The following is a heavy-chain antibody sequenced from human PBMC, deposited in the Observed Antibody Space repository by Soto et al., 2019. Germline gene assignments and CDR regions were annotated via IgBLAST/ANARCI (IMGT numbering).Heavy chain of an antibody. CDR2: IWYDGRNK. Sequence: QVQLVESGGGVVQPGRSLRLSCAASGFTFSSYGMHWVRQAPGKGLEWVAVIWYDGRNKYYADSVKRRFTISRDNSKNTLYLQMYSLIAEHTPVYYCSRAPWYGELFLAFEIWRQATMVTVSS. V-gene: IGHV3-33*01. CDR3: SRAPWYGELFLAFEI. CDR1: GFTFSSYG. J-gene: IGHJ3*02. D-gene: IGHD3-10*01.